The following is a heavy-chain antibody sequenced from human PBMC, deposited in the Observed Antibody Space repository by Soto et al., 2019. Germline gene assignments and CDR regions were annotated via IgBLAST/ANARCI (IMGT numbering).Heavy chain of an antibody. D-gene: IGHD6-13*01. Sequence: EVQLVESGGGLVQPGRSLRLSCAASGFTFDDYAMHWVRQAPGKGLEWVSGISWNSGSIGYADCVKGRFTISRDNAKHSLYLQMNSLRAEDTALYYCAKGDSSSFYYGMDVWGQGTTVTVSS. J-gene: IGHJ6*02. CDR3: AKGDSSSFYYGMDV. V-gene: IGHV3-9*01. CDR2: ISWNSGSI. CDR1: GFTFDDYA.